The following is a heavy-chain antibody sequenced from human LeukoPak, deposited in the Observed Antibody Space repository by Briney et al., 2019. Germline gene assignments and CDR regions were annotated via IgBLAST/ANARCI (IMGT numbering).Heavy chain of an antibody. J-gene: IGHJ6*03. CDR3: ASHNYYGSGSYRKGSYYYYYMDV. CDR2: ISAYNGNT. Sequence: ASVKVSCKASGYTFTSYGISWVRQAPGQGLEWMGWISAYNGNTNYAQKLQGRVTMTTDTSTSTAYMELRSLRSDDTAVYYCASHNYYGSGSYRKGSYYYYYMDVWGKGTTVTVSS. D-gene: IGHD3-10*01. CDR1: GYTFTSYG. V-gene: IGHV1-18*01.